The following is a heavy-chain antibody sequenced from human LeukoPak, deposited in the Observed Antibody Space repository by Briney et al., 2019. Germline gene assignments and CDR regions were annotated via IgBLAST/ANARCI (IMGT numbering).Heavy chain of an antibody. V-gene: IGHV4-34*01. Sequence: SETLSLTCAVYGGSFSGYYWSWIRQPPGKGLEWIGDINHSGSTNYNPSLKSRVTISVDTSKNQFSLEVSSVTAADTAVYSCAGGSNAFSDFRHIDSWGQGTLVTVSS. CDR2: INHSGST. J-gene: IGHJ4*02. CDR1: GGSFSGYY. CDR3: AGGSNAFSDFRHIDS. D-gene: IGHD4-11*01.